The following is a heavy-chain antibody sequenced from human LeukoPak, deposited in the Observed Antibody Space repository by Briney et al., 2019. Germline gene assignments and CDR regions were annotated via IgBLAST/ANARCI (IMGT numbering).Heavy chain of an antibody. CDR1: GGSIDSSNYY. V-gene: IGHV4-61*01. CDR2: ISDSGSS. J-gene: IGHJ6*03. CDR3: ARLSAEAGTWLKYYFMDV. Sequence: PSETLSLTCTVSGGSIDSSNYYWSWIRQPPGKGLEYIGYISDSGSSNYNPSLKSRVTISVDTSKNQFSLQLSSVTAADTAVYYCARLSAEAGTWLKYYFMDVGGKGTTVTISS. D-gene: IGHD6-19*01.